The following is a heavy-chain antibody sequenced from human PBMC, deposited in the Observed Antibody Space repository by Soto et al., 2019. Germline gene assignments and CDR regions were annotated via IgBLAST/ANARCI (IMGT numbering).Heavy chain of an antibody. CDR3: AREADGGDSLDV. Sequence: PSETLCLTCTVSGGSISGDYYHWTWIRQSPGKGLEWIGYIHHSGSILYNPSLKSRVTISVDTSKNQFSLHLTSVTAADTAVYFCAREADGGDSLDVWGQGPTVTVSS. J-gene: IGHJ6*02. V-gene: IGHV4-30-4*08. D-gene: IGHD2-21*02. CDR1: GGSISGDYYH. CDR2: IHHSGSI.